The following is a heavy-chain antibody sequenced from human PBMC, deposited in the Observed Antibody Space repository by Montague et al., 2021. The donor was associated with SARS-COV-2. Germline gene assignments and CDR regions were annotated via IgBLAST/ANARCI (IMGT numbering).Heavy chain of an antibody. J-gene: IGHJ1*01. D-gene: IGHD2-2*01. CDR1: GDSVSSNSAG. CDR2: TYYRSKWHN. V-gene: IGHV6-1*01. CDR3: AREDCSSTSCYPTYFQH. Sequence: CAISGDSVSSNSAGWNWIRQSPSRGLEWLGRTYYRSKWHNDFAVSVKSRITINPDTSKNQFSLQLNSVTPEDTAVYYCAREDCSSTSCYPTYFQHWGQGTLVIVSS.